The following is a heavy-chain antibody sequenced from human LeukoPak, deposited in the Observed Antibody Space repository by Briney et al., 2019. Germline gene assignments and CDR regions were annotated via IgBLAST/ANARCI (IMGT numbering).Heavy chain of an antibody. J-gene: IGHJ4*02. CDR3: AIYCGGDCSGIGDY. CDR1: GGTFSSYA. V-gene: IGHV1-69*05. D-gene: IGHD2-21*02. CDR2: IIPIFGTA. Sequence: VASVKVSCKASGGTFSSYAISWVRQAPGQGLEWMGGIIPIFGTANYAQKFQGRVTMTRDTSTSTVYMELSSLRSEDTAVYYCAIYCGGDCSGIGDYWGQGTLVTVSS.